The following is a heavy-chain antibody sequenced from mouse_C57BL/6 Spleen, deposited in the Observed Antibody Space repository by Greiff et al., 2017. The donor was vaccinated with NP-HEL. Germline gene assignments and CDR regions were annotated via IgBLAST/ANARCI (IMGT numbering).Heavy chain of an antibody. V-gene: IGHV3-6*01. CDR2: ISYDGSN. CDR3: ARGGQLGYFDY. D-gene: IGHD4-1*02. CDR1: GYSITSGYY. J-gene: IGHJ2*01. Sequence: EVQLVESGPGLVKPSQSLSLTCSVTGYSITSGYYWNWIRQFPGNKLEWMGYISYDGSNNYNPSLKNRISITRDTSKNQFFLKLNSVTTEDTATYYCARGGQLGYFDYWGQGTTLTVSS.